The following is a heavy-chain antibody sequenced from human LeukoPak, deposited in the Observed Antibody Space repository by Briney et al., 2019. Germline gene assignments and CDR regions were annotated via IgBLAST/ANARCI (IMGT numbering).Heavy chain of an antibody. CDR1: GFTFSSYW. Sequence: GSLRLSCAASGFTFSSYWMHWVRQVPGKGLVWVSRISSDGISTAYADSVKGRFTLSRDNAKNTLYLQMNSLRAEDTAVYFCARSCEPGRDGDYWGQGTLVTVSS. V-gene: IGHV3-74*01. CDR3: ARSCEPGRDGDY. J-gene: IGHJ4*02. CDR2: ISSDGIST. D-gene: IGHD5-24*01.